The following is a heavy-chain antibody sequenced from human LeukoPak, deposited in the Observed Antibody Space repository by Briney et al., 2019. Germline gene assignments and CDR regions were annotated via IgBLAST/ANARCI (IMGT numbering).Heavy chain of an antibody. J-gene: IGHJ4*02. CDR2: ISAYSDNT. V-gene: IGHV1-18*01. Sequence: ASVKVSCKTSGYTFTNYGTSWVRQAPGQGLEWMGWISAYSDNTNYAQKFQGRVTMTSDTSTSTAYMELRSLISDDTAVYYCARDCIGCHGFDYWGQGTLVTVSS. D-gene: IGHD2-15*01. CDR3: ARDCIGCHGFDY. CDR1: GYTFTNYG.